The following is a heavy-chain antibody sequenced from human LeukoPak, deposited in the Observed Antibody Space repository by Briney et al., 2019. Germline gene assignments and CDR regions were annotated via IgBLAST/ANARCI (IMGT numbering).Heavy chain of an antibody. CDR3: AKLFGSGYHFFHF. J-gene: IGHJ4*02. D-gene: IGHD5-12*01. CDR2: ITSGSGDTT. Sequence: GGSLRLSCEASGFTFRNYEMTWVRRAPGKGLEWLSFITSGSGDTTYYADSVKGRLTISRNNDKNSLTLQMNSLRAEDMAIYYCAKLFGSGYHFFHFWGPGTLVTVSS. V-gene: IGHV3-48*03. CDR1: GFTFRNYE.